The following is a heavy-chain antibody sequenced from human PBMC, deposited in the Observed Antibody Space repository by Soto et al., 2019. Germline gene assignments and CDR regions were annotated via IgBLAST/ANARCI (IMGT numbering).Heavy chain of an antibody. J-gene: IGHJ3*02. Sequence: GGSLRLSCAASGFIFSTYAMNWVRQAPGKGLEWVSAISNSGGSTYYAESVRGRFTISRDNSINTLYLQMSSLRTGDTAVYYCAHPRGYGVFDAVDIWGQGTMVTVSS. CDR3: AHPRGYGVFDAVDI. V-gene: IGHV3-23*01. CDR1: GFIFSTYA. D-gene: IGHD4-17*01. CDR2: ISNSGGST.